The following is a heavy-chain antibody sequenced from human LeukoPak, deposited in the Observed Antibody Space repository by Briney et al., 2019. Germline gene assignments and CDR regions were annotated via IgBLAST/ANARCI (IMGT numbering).Heavy chain of an antibody. D-gene: IGHD3-22*01. CDR3: ARDSLYGSGYYGY. J-gene: IGHJ4*02. Sequence: GGSLRLSCAAFGFTFSSYGMHWVRQAPGKGLEWGAVISYDGSNKYYADSVKGRFTISRDNSKNTLYLQMNSLRAEDTAVYYCARDSLYGSGYYGYWGQGTLVTVSS. CDR1: GFTFSSYG. V-gene: IGHV3-30*03. CDR2: ISYDGSNK.